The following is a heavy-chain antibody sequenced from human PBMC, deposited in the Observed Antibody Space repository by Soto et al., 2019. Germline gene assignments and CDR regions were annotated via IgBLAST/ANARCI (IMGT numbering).Heavy chain of an antibody. CDR2: INAGNGNT. Sequence: QVQLVQSGAEVKKPGASVKVSCKASGYTFTSYAMHWVRQAPGQRLEWMGWINAGNGNTKYSQKFQGRVTITRDTSASTAYMELSSLRSEDKAVSYCAREYSKVYYYYYMDVWCKGTKVTVSS. CDR1: GYTFTSYA. CDR3: AREYSKVYYYYYMDV. V-gene: IGHV1-3*01. J-gene: IGHJ6*03. D-gene: IGHD4-4*01.